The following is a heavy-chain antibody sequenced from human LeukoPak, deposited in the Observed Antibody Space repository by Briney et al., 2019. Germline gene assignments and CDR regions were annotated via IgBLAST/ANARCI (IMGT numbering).Heavy chain of an antibody. D-gene: IGHD1-1*01. CDR3: ARLNFYPED. J-gene: IGHJ4*02. Sequence: PGGSLRLSCAASGFTFSSYGMTWVRQAPGKGLEWVSYISSSSTIYYADSVKGRFTISRDNAKNSLYLQMNSLRAEDTAVYYCARLNFYPEDWGQGTLVTVSS. CDR2: ISSSSTI. V-gene: IGHV3-48*04. CDR1: GFTFSSYG.